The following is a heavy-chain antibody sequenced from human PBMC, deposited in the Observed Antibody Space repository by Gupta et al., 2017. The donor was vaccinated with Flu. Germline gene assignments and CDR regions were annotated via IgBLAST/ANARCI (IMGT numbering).Heavy chain of an antibody. V-gene: IGHV3-30*18. CDR1: GFTFSTDG. CDR3: AKDEDDSSGYTSYFFDS. D-gene: IGHD3-22*01. J-gene: IGHJ4*02. Sequence: QVHLVEYGGGVVQPWRALRLSCAAYGFTFSTDGMLWVRQAPGKGLDLVAVISYDGSSKYYAEYVKGRFTISRENSKNTLYLRMNSLRREETAVYYCAKDEDDSSGYTSYFFDSWGQGTLVTVSS. CDR2: ISYDGSSK.